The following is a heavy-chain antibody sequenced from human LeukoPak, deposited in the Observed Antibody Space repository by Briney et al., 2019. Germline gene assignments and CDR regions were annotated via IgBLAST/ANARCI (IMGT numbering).Heavy chain of an antibody. CDR2: IRSKANSYAT. J-gene: IGHJ4*02. CDR3: TRVGATFLDY. CDR1: GFTFSGSA. Sequence: GGSLRLSCAASGFTFSGSAMHWVRQASGKGLEWVGRIRSKANSYATAYAASVKGRFTISRGDSKNTAYLQMNSLKTEDTAVYYCTRVGATFLDYWGQGTLVTVSS. V-gene: IGHV3-73*01. D-gene: IGHD1-26*01.